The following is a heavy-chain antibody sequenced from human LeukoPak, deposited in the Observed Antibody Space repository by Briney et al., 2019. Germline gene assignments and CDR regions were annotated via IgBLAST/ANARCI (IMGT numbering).Heavy chain of an antibody. CDR1: GFTFSSSA. V-gene: IGHV3-23*01. J-gene: IGHJ4*02. Sequence: PGGSLRLSCAASGFTFSSSAMSWVRQAPGKGLEWVSAISNNGGYTHYADSVQGRFTISRDNSKSTLCPQMNSLRAEDTAVYYCAKQLGYCSDGSCYFPYWGQGTLVTVSS. CDR2: ISNNGGYT. CDR3: AKQLGYCSDGSCYFPY. D-gene: IGHD2-15*01.